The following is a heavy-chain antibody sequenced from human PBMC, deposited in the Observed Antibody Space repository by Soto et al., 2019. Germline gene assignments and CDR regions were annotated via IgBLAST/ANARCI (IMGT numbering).Heavy chain of an antibody. Sequence: EVQLLESGGGLVQPGGSLRLSCAASGFTFTNYAMSWVRQAPGKGLDWVSGISGSGGSTYYAGSVKGRFTISRDNSKNTLYLQMNSLRAEDTAVYYCAKVRTYDILTGYYPDLVHDYWGQGTLVTVSS. CDR2: ISGSGGST. V-gene: IGHV3-23*01. J-gene: IGHJ4*02. CDR3: AKVRTYDILTGYYPDLVHDY. CDR1: GFTFTNYA. D-gene: IGHD3-9*01.